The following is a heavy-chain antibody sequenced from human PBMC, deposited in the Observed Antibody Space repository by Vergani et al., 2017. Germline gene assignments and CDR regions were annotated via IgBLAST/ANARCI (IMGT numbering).Heavy chain of an antibody. CDR1: GFTFSSYG. J-gene: IGHJ4*02. D-gene: IGHD1-26*01. V-gene: IGHV3-30*18. CDR3: AKEGATIKYYFDY. CDR2: ISYDGSNK. Sequence: QVQLVESGGGVVQPGRSLRLSCAASGFTFSSYGMHWVRQAPGKGLEWVAVISYDGSNKYYADSVKGRFTISRDNSKNTLYLQMNSLRAEDTAVYYCAKEGATIKYYFDYWGQGTLVTVSS.